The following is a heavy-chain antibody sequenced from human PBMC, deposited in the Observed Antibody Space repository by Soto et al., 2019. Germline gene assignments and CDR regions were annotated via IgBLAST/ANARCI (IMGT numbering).Heavy chain of an antibody. V-gene: IGHV4-39*01. Sequence: QLQLQESGPGLVKPSETLSLTCTVSGGSISSSSYYWGWIRQPPGKGLEWIGSIYYSGSTYYNPSLKSRVTISVDTSKNQFSLKLSSVTAADTAVYYCARLRQLGRFDYWGQGTLVTVSS. CDR2: IYYSGST. CDR1: GGSISSSSYY. J-gene: IGHJ4*02. CDR3: ARLRQLGRFDY. D-gene: IGHD6-13*01.